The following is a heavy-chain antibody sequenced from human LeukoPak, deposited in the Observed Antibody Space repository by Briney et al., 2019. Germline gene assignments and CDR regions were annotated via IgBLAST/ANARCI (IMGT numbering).Heavy chain of an antibody. CDR1: GGSISSYY. D-gene: IGHD4-4*01. J-gene: IGHJ4*02. Sequence: SETLSLTCTVSGGSISSYYWSWIRQPPGKGLEWIGEINHSGSTNYNPSLKSRVTISVDTSKNQFSLKLSSVTAADTAVYYCARGGDYSNYRTTDYWGQGTLVTVSS. CDR3: ARGGDYSNYRTTDY. V-gene: IGHV4-34*01. CDR2: INHSGST.